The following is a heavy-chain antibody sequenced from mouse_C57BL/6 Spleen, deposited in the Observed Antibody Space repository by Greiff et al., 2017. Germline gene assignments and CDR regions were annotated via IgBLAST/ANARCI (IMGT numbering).Heavy chain of an antibody. V-gene: IGHV1-69*01. CDR3: ARYTTVVVPYYFDY. J-gene: IGHJ2*01. D-gene: IGHD1-1*01. CDR1: GYTFTSYW. CDR2: IDPSDSYT. Sequence: QVQLQQPGAELVMPGASVKLSCKASGYTFTSYWMHWVKQRPGQGLEWIGEIDPSDSYTNYNQKFKGKSTLTVDKSSSTAYMQLSSLTSEDSAVYFCARYTTVVVPYYFDYWGQGTTLTVSS.